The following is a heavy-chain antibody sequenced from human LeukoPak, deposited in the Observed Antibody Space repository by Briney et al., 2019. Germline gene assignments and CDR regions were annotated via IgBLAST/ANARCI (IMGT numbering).Heavy chain of an antibody. D-gene: IGHD1-26*01. CDR1: GFTFSSYS. J-gene: IGHJ4*02. CDR2: ISSSSSYI. Sequence: KTGGSLRLSCAASGFTFSSYSMNWVRQAPGKGLEWVSSISSSSSYIYYADSVKGRFTISRDNAKNSLYLQMNSLRAEDTAVYYCARGSAWGYSGSYYDDYWGQGTLVTVSS. V-gene: IGHV3-21*01. CDR3: ARGSAWGYSGSYYDDY.